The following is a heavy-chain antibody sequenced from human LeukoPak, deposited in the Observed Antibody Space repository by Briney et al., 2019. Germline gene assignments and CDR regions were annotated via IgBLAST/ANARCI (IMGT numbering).Heavy chain of an antibody. Sequence: SETLSLTCTVSGGPISNYYWSWIRQPPGKGLEWIGYIYYSGSTNYNPSLKRRVTISVDTSKKQFFPKLKSLTAADTAVYYCARDAGWGTSGYFYCWGQGTVVTVSS. CDR1: GGPISNYY. V-gene: IGHV4-59*01. D-gene: IGHD3-22*01. CDR2: IYYSGST. CDR3: ARDAGWGTSGYFYC. J-gene: IGHJ4*02.